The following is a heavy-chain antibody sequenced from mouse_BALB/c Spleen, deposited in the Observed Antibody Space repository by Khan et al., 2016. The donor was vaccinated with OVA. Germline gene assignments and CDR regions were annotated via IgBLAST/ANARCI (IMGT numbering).Heavy chain of an antibody. Sequence: QMQLEESGPGLVAPSQSLSITCTISGFSLTNYGVHWVRQPPGKGLEWLVVIWSDGSTTYNSALTSRLTISKDNSKSQVFLKMNSLQTDDTAGYFCARQPYYHYNIMDYWGQGTSVTVSS. CDR1: GFSLTNYG. CDR3: ARQPYYHYNIMDY. V-gene: IGHV2-6-1*01. CDR2: IWSDGST. J-gene: IGHJ4*01. D-gene: IGHD2-10*01.